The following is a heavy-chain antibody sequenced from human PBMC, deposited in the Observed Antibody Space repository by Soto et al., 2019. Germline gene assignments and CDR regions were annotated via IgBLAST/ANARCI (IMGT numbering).Heavy chain of an antibody. D-gene: IGHD3-16*02. CDR3: ARGELALITFGGVISDYYYGMDV. J-gene: IGHJ6*02. CDR1: GGSFSGYY. CDR2: INHSGST. Sequence: QVQLQQWGAGLLKPSETLSLTCAVYGGSFSGYYWSWIRQPPGKGLEWIGEINHSGSTNYNPSLKSRVTISVDTSKNQFSLKRSSVTAADTAVYYCARGELALITFGGVISDYYYGMDVWGQGTTVTVSS. V-gene: IGHV4-34*01.